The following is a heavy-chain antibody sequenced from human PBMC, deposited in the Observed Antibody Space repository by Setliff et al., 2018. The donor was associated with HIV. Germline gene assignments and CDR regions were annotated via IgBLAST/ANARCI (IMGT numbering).Heavy chain of an antibody. Sequence: PSETLSLTCAVSASSISSDYCWGWIRQPPGKGLEWIGSIYHSGSTYYNPSLKSRVTISVDTSKNQFSLNLSSVTAADTAVYYCASGPTERYYESRGYYYFDNWGQGTQVTVSS. D-gene: IGHD3-22*01. CDR3: ASGPTERYYESRGYYYFDN. J-gene: IGHJ4*02. CDR1: ASSISSDYC. CDR2: IYHSGST. V-gene: IGHV4-38-2*01.